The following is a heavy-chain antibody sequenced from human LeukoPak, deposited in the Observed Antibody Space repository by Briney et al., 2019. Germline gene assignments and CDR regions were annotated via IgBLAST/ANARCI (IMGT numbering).Heavy chain of an antibody. CDR3: ARGGDDIVVATYYYYYGMDV. CDR2: IYSGGSI. CDR1: GFTVSSNY. J-gene: IGHJ6*02. D-gene: IGHD2-15*01. V-gene: IGHV3-53*01. Sequence: TGGSLRLSCAASGFTVSSNYMSWVRQAPGKGLEWVSVIYSGGSIYYADSVKGRFTTSRDNSKNTLYLQMNSLRAEDTAVYYCARGGDDIVVATYYYYYGMDVWGQGTTVTVSS.